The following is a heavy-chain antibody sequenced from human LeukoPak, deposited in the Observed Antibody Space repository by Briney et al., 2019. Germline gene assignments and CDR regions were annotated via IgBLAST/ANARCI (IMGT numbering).Heavy chain of an antibody. J-gene: IGHJ6*03. CDR3: ARDVRFGYCSSTSCHRGIYYYYYMDV. Sequence: KSGGSLRLSCAASGFTFSSYWMSWVRQAPGKGLEWVSSISSSSSYIYYADSVKGRFTISRDNAKNSLYLQMNSLRAEDTAVYYCARDVRFGYCSSTSCHRGIYYYYYMDVWGKGTTVTVSS. CDR2: ISSSSSYI. CDR1: GFTFSSYW. D-gene: IGHD2-2*03. V-gene: IGHV3-21*01.